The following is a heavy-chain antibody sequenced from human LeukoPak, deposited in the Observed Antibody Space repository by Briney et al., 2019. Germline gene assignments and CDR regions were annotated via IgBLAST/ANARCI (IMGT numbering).Heavy chain of an antibody. CDR3: ASSNEPAATDYYYYGMDV. D-gene: IGHD2-2*01. V-gene: IGHV1-69*13. CDR1: VGTFSSYA. CDR2: IIPIFGTA. Sequence: SVKVSCKASVGTFSSYAISWVRQAPGQGLEWMGGIIPIFGTANYAQKFQGRVTITAGESTSTAYMELSSLRSEDTAVYYCASSNEPAATDYYYYGMDVWGKGTTVTVSS. J-gene: IGHJ6*04.